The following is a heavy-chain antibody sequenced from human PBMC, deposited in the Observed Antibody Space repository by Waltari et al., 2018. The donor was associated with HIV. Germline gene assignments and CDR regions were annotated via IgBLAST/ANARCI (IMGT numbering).Heavy chain of an antibody. CDR2: IRSKAYGGTT. CDR1: GFTFGDYA. Sequence: EVQLVESGGGLVQQGRSLRLSCTASGFTFGDYAMSCFRQAPGKGLEWVGFIRSKAYGGTTEYAASVKGRFTISRDDSKSIAYLQMNSLKTEDTAVYYCTREETYYYDSSAPTDYWGQGTLVTVSS. V-gene: IGHV3-49*03. J-gene: IGHJ4*02. CDR3: TREETYYYDSSAPTDY. D-gene: IGHD3-22*01.